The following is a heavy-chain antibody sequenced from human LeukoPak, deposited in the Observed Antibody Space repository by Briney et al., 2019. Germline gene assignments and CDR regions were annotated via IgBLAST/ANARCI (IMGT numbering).Heavy chain of an antibody. CDR1: GGSISSSDYY. J-gene: IGHJ4*02. Sequence: PSETLSLTCTVSGGSISSSDYYWSWIRQPPGKALEWIGYIYYSGSTYYNPSLKSRVTISVDTSKNQFSLKLSSVTAADTAVYYCARAFLTYYYDSSGYYYFDYWGQGTLVTVSS. D-gene: IGHD3-22*01. CDR3: ARAFLTYYYDSSGYYYFDY. CDR2: IYYSGST. V-gene: IGHV4-30-4*01.